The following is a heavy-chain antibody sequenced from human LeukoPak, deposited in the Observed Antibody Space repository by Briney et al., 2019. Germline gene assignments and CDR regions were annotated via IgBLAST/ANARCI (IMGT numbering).Heavy chain of an antibody. CDR3: ATYAGTSSKYFQH. CDR2: ILPGDSDT. D-gene: IGHD3-10*01. Sequence: GESLKISFKCSGYSFTNNWIGWVRPMPGKGLEWMGIILPGDSDTRYSPSLQGQVTISADKSINTAYVQWSSLKASDTAMYYCATYAGTSSKYFQHWGQGTLVTVSS. V-gene: IGHV5-51*01. CDR1: GYSFTNNW. J-gene: IGHJ1*01.